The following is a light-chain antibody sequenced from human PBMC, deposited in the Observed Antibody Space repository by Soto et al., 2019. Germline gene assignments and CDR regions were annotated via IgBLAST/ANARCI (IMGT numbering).Light chain of an antibody. J-gene: IGLJ2*01. V-gene: IGLV2-14*01. CDR3: SSYTSTTTVV. CDR1: TNDIGRYNY. Sequence: QSVLTQPASVSGSPGQSITISCTGSTNDIGRYNYVSWYQQHPAKAPKLLIYEVFNRPSGISNRFSGSKSDNTASLTISGLQAEDEGHYYCSSYTSTTTVVFGGGTKVTV. CDR2: EVF.